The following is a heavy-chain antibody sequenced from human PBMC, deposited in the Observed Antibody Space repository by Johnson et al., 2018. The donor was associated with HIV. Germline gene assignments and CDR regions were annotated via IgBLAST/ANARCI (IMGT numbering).Heavy chain of an antibody. J-gene: IGHJ3*02. CDR3: TTGTSWYGAITFDI. Sequence: QVQLVESGGGVVQPGRSLRLSCAASGFTFSSYGMHWVRQAPGKGLEWVAVISYDGSNKYYADSVKGRFTISRDNSKNTLYLQMNSLRAEDTAVYYCTTGTSWYGAITFDIWGQGTMVTVSS. D-gene: IGHD6-13*01. CDR1: GFTFSSYG. CDR2: ISYDGSNK. V-gene: IGHV3-30*19.